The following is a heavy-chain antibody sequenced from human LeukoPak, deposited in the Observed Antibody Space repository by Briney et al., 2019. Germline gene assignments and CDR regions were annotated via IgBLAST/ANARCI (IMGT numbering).Heavy chain of an antibody. CDR3: ARGTYYSMGEV. CDR2: ISAYSGVT. V-gene: IGHV1-18*01. CDR1: GYTFTNYG. Sequence: ASVKVCCKASGYTFTNYGISWVRQAPGQGLEWMGWISAYSGVTNYAQKLQDRVTMTTNTSTSTAYMELSRLRSDDTAVYYCARGTYYSMGEVWGQGTLVTVSS. J-gene: IGHJ4*02. D-gene: IGHD3-10*01.